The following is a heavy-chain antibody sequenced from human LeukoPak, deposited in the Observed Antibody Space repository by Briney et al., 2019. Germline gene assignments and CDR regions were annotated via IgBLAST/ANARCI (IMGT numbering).Heavy chain of an antibody. CDR3: AKRRSRNTGPFDY. D-gene: IGHD5-18*01. CDR2: ISGSNT. J-gene: IGHJ4*02. CDR1: GFTISSDA. Sequence: GGSLRLSCAASGFTISSDALTRVRLAPGKGLECVSGISGSNTYYAESVKGRFTISRDDSNNMLYLQMNSLRAEDTAVYYCAKRRSRNTGPFDYWGQGTLVTVSP. V-gene: IGHV3-23*01.